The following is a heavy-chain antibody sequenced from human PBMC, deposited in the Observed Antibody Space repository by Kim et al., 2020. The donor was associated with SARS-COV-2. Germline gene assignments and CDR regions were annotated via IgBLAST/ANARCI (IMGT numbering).Heavy chain of an antibody. CDR3: AREGGVRGFLESGAFDI. J-gene: IGHJ3*02. V-gene: IGHV3-66*01. CDR1: GFTVSSNY. Sequence: GSLRLSCAASGFTVSSNYMSWVRQAPGKGLEWVSVIYSGGSTYYADSVKGRFTISRDNSKNTLYLQMNSLRADDTAVYYCAREGGVRGFLESGAFDIWGQGTMVTVSS. D-gene: IGHD3-3*01. CDR2: IYSGGST.